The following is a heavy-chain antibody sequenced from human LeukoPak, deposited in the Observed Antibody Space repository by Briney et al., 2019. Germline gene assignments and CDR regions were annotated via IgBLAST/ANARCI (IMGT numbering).Heavy chain of an antibody. J-gene: IGHJ4*02. Sequence: KASETLSLTCAVSGGSISSSNWWSWVRQPPGKGLEWIGEIYHSGSTNYNPSLKSRVTISVDKSKNQFSLKLSSVTAADTAVYYCARGDYDSSGYFLPSDYWGQGTLVTVSS. CDR1: GGSISSSNW. CDR2: IYHSGST. D-gene: IGHD3-22*01. CDR3: ARGDYDSSGYFLPSDY. V-gene: IGHV4-4*02.